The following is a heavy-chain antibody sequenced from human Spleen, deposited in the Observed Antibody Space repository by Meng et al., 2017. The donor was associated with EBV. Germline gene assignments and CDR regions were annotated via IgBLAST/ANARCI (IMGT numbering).Heavy chain of an antibody. V-gene: IGHV3-23*01. J-gene: IGHJ4*02. CDR1: GFTFSSYA. CDR3: NSGSHSPLDY. Sequence: EVQLWGSGGGLVQPGASLRLSCAASGFTFSSYAMSWVRQAPGKGLEWVSGISASSVDTYYADSVKGRFTISRDNSKNTVTLQMNTLRAEDTAIYYCNSGSHSPLDYWGQGALVTVSS. CDR2: ISASSVDT. D-gene: IGHD1-26*01.